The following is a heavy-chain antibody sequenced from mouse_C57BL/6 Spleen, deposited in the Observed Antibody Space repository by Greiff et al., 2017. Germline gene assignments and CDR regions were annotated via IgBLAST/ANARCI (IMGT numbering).Heavy chain of an antibody. CDR1: GFTFTDYY. V-gene: IGHV7-3*01. CDR3: ARQLGRGNFDV. Sequence: DEMLVESGGGLVQPGGSLSLSCAASGFTFTDYYMSWVRQPPGKALEWLGFIRNKANGYTTEYSASVKGRFTISRDNSQSILYLQMNALRAEDSATYYCARQLGRGNFDVWGTGTTVTVSS. CDR2: IRNKANGYTT. J-gene: IGHJ1*03. D-gene: IGHD4-1*02.